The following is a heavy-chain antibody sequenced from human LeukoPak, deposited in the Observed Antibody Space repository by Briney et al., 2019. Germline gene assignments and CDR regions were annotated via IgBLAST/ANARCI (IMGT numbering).Heavy chain of an antibody. J-gene: IGHJ4*02. CDR1: GFSVSNTY. D-gene: IGHD2-21*02. V-gene: IGHV3-53*01. CDR3: ARGTVTAPDY. CDR2: IYSGGNT. Sequence: GGSLRLSCAASGFSVSNTYMSWVREAPGKGLEWVSIIYSGGNTYYADSVKGRSTISRDNSKNTLYLQMNRLRPEDTAVYYCARGTVTAPDYWGQGTLVTVSS.